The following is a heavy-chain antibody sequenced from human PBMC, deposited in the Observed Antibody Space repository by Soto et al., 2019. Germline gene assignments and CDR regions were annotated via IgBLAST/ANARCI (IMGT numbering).Heavy chain of an antibody. CDR3: ARTNPPRMIAAAGTIDY. CDR2: INHSGST. Sequence: SETLSLTCAVYGGSFSGYYWSWIRQPPGKGLEWIGEINHSGSTNYNPSLKSRVTISVDTSKNQFSLKLSSVTAADTAVYYCARTNPPRMIAAAGTIDYWGQGTLVTVSS. J-gene: IGHJ4*02. CDR1: GGSFSGYY. D-gene: IGHD6-13*01. V-gene: IGHV4-34*01.